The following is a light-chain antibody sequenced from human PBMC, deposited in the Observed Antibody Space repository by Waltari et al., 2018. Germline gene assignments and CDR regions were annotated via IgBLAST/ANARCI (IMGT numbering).Light chain of an antibody. Sequence: QTVVTQGPSLSLSPGGTVTLTCALSSGSLSTTSYATWYQQTPGQAQRTLVYKANARSSGVPDRFSGSILGNTAALTITGAQADDESDYYCALYMGSGIWVFGGGTRLTVL. V-gene: IGLV8-61*01. J-gene: IGLJ3*02. CDR3: ALYMGSGIWV. CDR1: SGSLSTTSY. CDR2: KAN.